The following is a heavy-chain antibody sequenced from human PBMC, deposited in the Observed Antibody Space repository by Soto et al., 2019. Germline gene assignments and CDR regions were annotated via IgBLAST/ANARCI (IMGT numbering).Heavy chain of an antibody. CDR2: IYPGDSDT. Sequence: PGEALKISCKGSGYSFTSYWIGWERQMPGKGLEWMGIIYPGDSDTRYSPSFQGQVTISADKSISTAYLQWSSLKASDTAMYYCARHYCSSTSCYPVYYYYYGMDVWGQGXTVTVSS. D-gene: IGHD2-2*01. J-gene: IGHJ6*02. CDR1: GYSFTSYW. V-gene: IGHV5-51*01. CDR3: ARHYCSSTSCYPVYYYYYGMDV.